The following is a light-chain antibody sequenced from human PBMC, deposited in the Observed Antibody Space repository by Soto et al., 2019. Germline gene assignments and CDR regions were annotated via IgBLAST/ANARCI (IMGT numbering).Light chain of an antibody. CDR1: SSDVGGYNY. V-gene: IGLV2-14*01. Sequence: QSALTQPASVSGSPGQSITLSCTGTSSDVGGYNYVSWYQQHPGKAPELMIYEVSNRPSGVSNRFSGSKSGNTASLTISGLQAEDEDDYYCRSYTSSSTRVFGGGTKLTVL. CDR3: RSYTSSSTRV. CDR2: EVS. J-gene: IGLJ3*02.